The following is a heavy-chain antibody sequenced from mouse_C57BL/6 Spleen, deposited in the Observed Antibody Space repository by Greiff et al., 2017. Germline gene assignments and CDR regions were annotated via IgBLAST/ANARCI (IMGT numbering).Heavy chain of an antibody. Sequence: QVQLQQPGAELVKPGASVKLSCKASGYTFTSYWMHWVKQRPGQGLEWIGMFHPNSGSTNYNEKFKSKATLTVDKSSSTAYMQLSSLTSEDSAVYYCAREEDYYGSSYGFAYWGQGTLVTVSA. CDR2: FHPNSGST. CDR3: AREEDYYGSSYGFAY. V-gene: IGHV1-64*01. D-gene: IGHD1-1*01. J-gene: IGHJ3*01. CDR1: GYTFTSYW.